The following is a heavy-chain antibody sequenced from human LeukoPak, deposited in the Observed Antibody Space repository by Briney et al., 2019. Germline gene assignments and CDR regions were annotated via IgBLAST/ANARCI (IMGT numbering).Heavy chain of an antibody. CDR1: GFTFDVYA. Sequence: PGVSLRLSCAASGFTFDVYAMHWVRQAPGKGLECVSGISWYSGGIGYADSVKGRFTISRDNAKNSLYLQMNSLRAEDTALYYCAKDINCGDHGGLDYWGQGTLVTVSS. CDR3: AKDINCGDHGGLDY. J-gene: IGHJ4*02. D-gene: IGHD4-17*01. V-gene: IGHV3-9*01. CDR2: ISWYSGGI.